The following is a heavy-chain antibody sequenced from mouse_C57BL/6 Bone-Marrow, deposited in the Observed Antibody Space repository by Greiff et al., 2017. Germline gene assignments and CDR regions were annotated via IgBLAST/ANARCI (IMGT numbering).Heavy chain of an antibody. V-gene: IGHV14-4*01. CDR3: TTPLDY. CDR2: IDPENGDT. J-gene: IGHJ2*01. Sequence: EVKVVESGAELVRPGASVKLSCTASGFNIKDAYMHWVKQRPDQGLEWIGWIDPENGDTEYASKFQGKATITADTSSNTAYLQLSSLTSEDTAVYYCTTPLDYWGQGTTLTVSS. CDR1: GFNIKDAY.